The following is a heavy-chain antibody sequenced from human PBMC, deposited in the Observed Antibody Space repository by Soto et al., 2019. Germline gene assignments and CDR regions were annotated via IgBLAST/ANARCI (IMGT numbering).Heavy chain of an antibody. CDR2: ISWNSGSI. CDR3: AKDVESSCSYPYFDY. V-gene: IGHV3-9*01. J-gene: IGHJ4*02. CDR1: GFTFDDYA. Sequence: EVQLVESGGGLVQPGRSLRLSCAASGFTFDDYAMHWVRQAPGKGLEWVSGISWNSGSIGYADSVKGRFTISRDNAKNSLYLQMNSLRAEDTALYYCAKDVESSCSYPYFDYWGRGTLVTVSS. D-gene: IGHD6-19*01.